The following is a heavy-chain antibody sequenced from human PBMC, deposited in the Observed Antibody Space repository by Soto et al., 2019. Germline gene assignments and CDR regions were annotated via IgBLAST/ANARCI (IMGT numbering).Heavy chain of an antibody. CDR2: ISYDETTK. D-gene: IGHD6-19*01. CDR1: GFTFSSYA. J-gene: IGHJ6*02. V-gene: IGHV3-30-3*01. Sequence: GGSLRLSCAGSGFTFSSYAMHWVRQAPGKGLEWVAVISYDETTKYYADSVKGRFTISRDNSKNTLYLQMNSLRAEDTAVYYCAREPSGGGWYYYYGMDVWGQGATVTVSS. CDR3: AREPSGGGWYYYYGMDV.